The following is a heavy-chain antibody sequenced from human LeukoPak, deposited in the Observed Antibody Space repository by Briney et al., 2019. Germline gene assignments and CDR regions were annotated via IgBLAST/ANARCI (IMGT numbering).Heavy chain of an antibody. D-gene: IGHD4-11*01. Sequence: QPGRSLRLSCAASGFTFSSYAMHWVRQAPVKGLEWVAVISYDGTNKYYADSVKGRFTISRDNSKNTLDLQMNGLGVEDTAVYYCAKDSYSKGDYWGQGTLVTVSS. V-gene: IGHV3-30-3*01. CDR3: AKDSYSKGDY. J-gene: IGHJ4*02. CDR2: ISYDGTNK. CDR1: GFTFSSYA.